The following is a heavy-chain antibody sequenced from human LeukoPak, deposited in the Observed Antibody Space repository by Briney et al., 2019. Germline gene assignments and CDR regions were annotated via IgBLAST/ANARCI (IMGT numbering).Heavy chain of an antibody. J-gene: IGHJ6*02. D-gene: IGHD3-10*01. CDR3: AKVRRFGEFSLYYYYYGMDV. CDR2: ISYDGSNK. V-gene: IGHV3-30*18. Sequence: GGSLRLSCAASGFTFSSYGMHWVRQAPGKGLEWVAVISYDGSNKYYADSVKGRFTISRDNSKNTLYLQMNSLRAEDTAVYYCAKVRRFGEFSLYYYYYGMDVWGQGTTVTVSS. CDR1: GFTFSSYG.